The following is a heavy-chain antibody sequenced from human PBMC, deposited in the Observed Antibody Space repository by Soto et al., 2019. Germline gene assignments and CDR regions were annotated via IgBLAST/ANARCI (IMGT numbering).Heavy chain of an antibody. D-gene: IGHD3-3*01. Sequence: SETLSLTCTVSGGSISSSSYYWGWILQPPGKGLEWIGSIYYSGSTYYNPSLKSRVTISVDTSKNQFSLKLSSVTAADTAVYYCARHFLDLFDYWGQGTLVTVS. V-gene: IGHV4-39*01. CDR1: GGSISSSSYY. J-gene: IGHJ4*02. CDR3: ARHFLDLFDY. CDR2: IYYSGST.